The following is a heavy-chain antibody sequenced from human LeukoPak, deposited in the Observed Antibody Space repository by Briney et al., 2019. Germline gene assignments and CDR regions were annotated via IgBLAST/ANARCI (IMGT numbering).Heavy chain of an antibody. D-gene: IGHD3-22*01. CDR1: GFTFSSYN. Sequence: KTGGSLRLSCAASGFTFSSYNMNWVRQAPGKGLEWVSSISSSSSFIYYADSVKGRFTISRDIPQNSLFLQMHSLRAEDTAVYYCARDHLYDTSGHDYWGQGTLVTVSS. J-gene: IGHJ4*02. CDR2: ISSSSSFI. CDR3: ARDHLYDTSGHDY. V-gene: IGHV3-21*01.